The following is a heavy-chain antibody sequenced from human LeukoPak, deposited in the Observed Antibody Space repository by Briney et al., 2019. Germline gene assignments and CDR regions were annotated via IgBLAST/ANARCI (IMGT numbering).Heavy chain of an antibody. CDR1: GFTFGSSS. J-gene: IGHJ4*02. Sequence: GGSLRLSCAASGFTFGSSSMSWVRQAPGQGLHWVANINQDGSETYYMDSVKGRFTISRGNAKNSLYLQMDSLRADDSALYYCATRKCLGCQLFYLDYWGQGSLVTVSS. CDR2: INQDGSET. D-gene: IGHD3-16*01. CDR3: ATRKCLGCQLFYLDY. V-gene: IGHV3-7*01.